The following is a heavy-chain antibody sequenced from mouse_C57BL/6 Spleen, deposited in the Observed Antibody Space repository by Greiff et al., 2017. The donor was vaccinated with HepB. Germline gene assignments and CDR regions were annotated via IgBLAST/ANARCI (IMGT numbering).Heavy chain of an antibody. CDR1: GYTFTDYE. V-gene: IGHV1-15*01. Sequence: QVQLQQSGAELVRPGASVTLSCKASGYTFTDYEMHWVKQTPVHGLEWIGAIDPETGGTAYNQKFKGKAILTADKSSSTAYMELRSLTSEDSAVYYCTRSVYYGNYPPFAYWGQRTLVTVSA. CDR2: IDPETGGT. D-gene: IGHD2-1*01. J-gene: IGHJ3*01. CDR3: TRSVYYGNYPPFAY.